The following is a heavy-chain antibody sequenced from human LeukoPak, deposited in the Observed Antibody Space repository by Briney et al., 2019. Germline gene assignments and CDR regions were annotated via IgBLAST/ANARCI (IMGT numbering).Heavy chain of an antibody. Sequence: GGSLRLSCAASGFTFSSYGMHWVRQAPGKGLEWVAVISYDGSNKYYADSVKGRFTISRDNSKNTLYLQMNSLRAEDTAVYYCAKVTYYYDSSGYYSHFDYWGQGTLVTVSS. D-gene: IGHD3-22*01. J-gene: IGHJ4*02. CDR2: ISYDGSNK. CDR1: GFTFSSYG. CDR3: AKVTYYYDSSGYYSHFDY. V-gene: IGHV3-30*18.